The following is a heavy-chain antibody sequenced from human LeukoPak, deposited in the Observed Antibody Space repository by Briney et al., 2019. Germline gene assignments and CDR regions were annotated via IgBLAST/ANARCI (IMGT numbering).Heavy chain of an antibody. CDR3: ARDQYDSSGYYYY. J-gene: IGHJ4*02. CDR2: IIPIFGTA. D-gene: IGHD3-22*01. V-gene: IGHV1-69*05. Sequence: SVKLYWKDTGGTFSSYAMSWVRPAPGKGLEWKGRIIPIFGTANYAEKFQGRVTITTDESTSTAYMELSSLRSEDTAVYYCARDQYDSSGYYYYWGQGTLVTVSS. CDR1: GGTFSSYA.